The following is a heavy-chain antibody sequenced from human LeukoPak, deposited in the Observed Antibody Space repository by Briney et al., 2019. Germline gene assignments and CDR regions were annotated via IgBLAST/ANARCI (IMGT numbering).Heavy chain of an antibody. CDR2: IGVAGDT. Sequence: GGFLRLSCAASGFTFSSYDMHWVRQPTGKGLEWVSAIGVAGDTFYAGSVKGRFTISRENAKNALFLQMNSLRAGDTAVYYCTRDRHGMDVWGQGTTVTVSS. J-gene: IGHJ6*02. CDR1: GFTFSSYD. CDR3: TRDRHGMDV. V-gene: IGHV3-13*01.